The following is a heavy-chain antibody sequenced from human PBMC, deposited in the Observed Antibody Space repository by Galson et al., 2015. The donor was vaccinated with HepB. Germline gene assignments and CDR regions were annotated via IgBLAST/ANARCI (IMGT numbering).Heavy chain of an antibody. CDR1: GFTFSSYS. D-gene: IGHD3-9*01. V-gene: IGHV3-21*01. CDR3: ARDTPYYDILTGYPIDGPVDAFDI. J-gene: IGHJ3*02. Sequence: SLRLSCAASGFTFSSYSMNWVRQAPGKGLEWVSSISSSSSYIYYADSVKGRFTISRDNAKNSLYLQMNSLRAEDTAVYYCARDTPYYDILTGYPIDGPVDAFDIWGQGTMVTVSS. CDR2: ISSSSSYI.